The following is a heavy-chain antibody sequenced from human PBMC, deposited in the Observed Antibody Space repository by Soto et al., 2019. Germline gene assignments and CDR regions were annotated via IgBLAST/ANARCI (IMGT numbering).Heavy chain of an antibody. J-gene: IGHJ6*02. CDR3: AKSQWLNHYGMDV. CDR1: GFTFNTYD. CDR2: MSGSGGRI. Sequence: GGSLRLSCAASGFTFNTYDMNWVRQAPGMGPEWVSSMSGSGGRIYYADSVKGRLTISRDNSKKTRYLQMSSLRAEDTALYYCAKSQWLNHYGMDVWGQGTTVTVSS. V-gene: IGHV3-23*01. D-gene: IGHD6-19*01.